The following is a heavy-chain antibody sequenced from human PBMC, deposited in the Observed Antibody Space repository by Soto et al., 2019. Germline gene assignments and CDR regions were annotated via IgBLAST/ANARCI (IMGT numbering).Heavy chain of an antibody. CDR3: ARAGGSYYDGGDAFDI. CDR1: GGTFSSYA. V-gene: IGHV1-69*13. J-gene: IGHJ3*02. CDR2: IIPIFGTA. Sequence: ASVKVSCKASGGTFSSYAISWVRQAPGQGLEWMGGIIPIFGTANYAQKFQGRVTITADESTSTAYMELSSLRSEDTAVYYCARAGGSYYDGGDAFDIWGQGTMVTVSS. D-gene: IGHD1-26*01.